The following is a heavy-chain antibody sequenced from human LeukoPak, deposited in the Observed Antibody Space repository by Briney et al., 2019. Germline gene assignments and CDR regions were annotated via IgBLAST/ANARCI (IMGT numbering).Heavy chain of an antibody. CDR3: ARGWYRESFDY. CDR1: GGSISSYY. J-gene: IGHJ4*02. V-gene: IGHV4-59*01. CDR2: IYYSGST. D-gene: IGHD6-13*01. Sequence: SETLSLTCTVSGGSISSYYWSWIRQPPGKGLEWIGYIYYSGSTNYNPSLKSRVTISVDTSKNQFSLKLGSVTAADTAVYYCARGWYRESFDYWGQGTLVTVSS.